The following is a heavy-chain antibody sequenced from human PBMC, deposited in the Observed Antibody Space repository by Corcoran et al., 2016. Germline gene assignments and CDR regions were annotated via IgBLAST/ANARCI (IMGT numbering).Heavy chain of an antibody. Sequence: QVQLQQWGAGLLKPSETLSLTCAVYGGSFSGYYWSWIRQPPGKGLEWIGEINHSGSTNSNPSLKSRVTISVDTSKNQFSLKLSSVTAADTAVYYCAAGPWRYCSGGSCYPGSDYWGQGTLVTVSS. CDR3: AAGPWRYCSGGSCYPGSDY. CDR2: INHSGST. D-gene: IGHD2-15*01. CDR1: GGSFSGYY. V-gene: IGHV4-34*01. J-gene: IGHJ4*02.